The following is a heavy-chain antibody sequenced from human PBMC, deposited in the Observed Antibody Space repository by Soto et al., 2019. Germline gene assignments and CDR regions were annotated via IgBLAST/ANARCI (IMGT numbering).Heavy chain of an antibody. D-gene: IGHD6-13*01. CDR2: IYYSGST. CDR1: GGSISSGGYY. Sequence: SGTLSLTCTVSGGSISSGGYYWSWIRQPPGKGLEWIGYIYYSGSTYYNPSLKSRVTISVDTSKNQFSLKLSSVTAADTAVYYCARDRAAAGKEWYYYGMDVWGQGTTVTVSS. CDR3: ARDRAAAGKEWYYYGMDV. J-gene: IGHJ6*02. V-gene: IGHV4-31*03.